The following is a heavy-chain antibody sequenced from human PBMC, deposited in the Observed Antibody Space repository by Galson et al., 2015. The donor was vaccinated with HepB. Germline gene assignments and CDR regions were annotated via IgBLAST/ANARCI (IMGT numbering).Heavy chain of an antibody. Sequence: SVKVSCKASGYTFTSYAMHWVRQAPGQRLEWMGWINAGNGNTKYSQKFQGRVTITRDTSASTAYMELSSLRSEDTAVYYCARGIKYSYGSDYWGQGTLVTVSS. CDR2: INAGNGNT. CDR3: ARGIKYSYGSDY. D-gene: IGHD5-18*01. V-gene: IGHV1-3*01. CDR1: GYTFTSYA. J-gene: IGHJ4*02.